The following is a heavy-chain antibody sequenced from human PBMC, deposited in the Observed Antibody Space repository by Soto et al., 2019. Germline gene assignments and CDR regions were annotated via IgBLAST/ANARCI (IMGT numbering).Heavy chain of an antibody. D-gene: IGHD6-13*01. CDR2: ISSSSSTI. Sequence: EVQLVESGGGLVQPGGSLRLSCAASGFTFSSYSMNWVRQAPGKGLEWVSYISSSSSTIYYADSVKGRFTISRDNAKNSRYLQMNSLRDEDTAVYYCAREVGVAAAGTPYYYYYGMDVWGQGTTVTVSS. CDR3: AREVGVAAAGTPYYYYYGMDV. V-gene: IGHV3-48*02. J-gene: IGHJ6*02. CDR1: GFTFSSYS.